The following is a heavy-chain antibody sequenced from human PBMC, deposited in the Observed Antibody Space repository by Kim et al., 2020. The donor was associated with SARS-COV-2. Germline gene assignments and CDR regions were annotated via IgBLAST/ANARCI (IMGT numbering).Heavy chain of an antibody. CDR3: AREDYYDSSDYWYFDL. D-gene: IGHD3-22*01. V-gene: IGHV3-53*04. CDR1: GFTVSSNY. Sequence: GGSLRLSCAASGFTVSSNYMSWVRQAPGKGLEWVSVIYSGGSTYYADSVKGRFTISRHNSKNTLYLQMNSLRAEDTAVYYCAREDYYDSSDYWYFDLWGRGTLVTVSS. CDR2: IYSGGST. J-gene: IGHJ2*01.